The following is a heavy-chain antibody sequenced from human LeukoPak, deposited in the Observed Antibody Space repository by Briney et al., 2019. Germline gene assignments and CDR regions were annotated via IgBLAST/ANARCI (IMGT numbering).Heavy chain of an antibody. CDR1: GFTVSTSY. Sequence: LPGGSLRLSCAVSGFTVSTSYMSWVRQAPGKGLEWVSVIYSGGTTYYADSVKGRFTISRDTSKNTIYLQMNSLRAEDTAVYYCAVEGGGTWGVSFNYWGQGTLVAASS. J-gene: IGHJ4*02. CDR2: IYSGGTT. D-gene: IGHD2-15*01. V-gene: IGHV3-66*01. CDR3: AVEGGGTWGVSFNY.